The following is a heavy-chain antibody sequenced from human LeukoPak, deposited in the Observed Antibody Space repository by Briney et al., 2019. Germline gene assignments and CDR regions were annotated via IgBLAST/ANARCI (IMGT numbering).Heavy chain of an antibody. CDR2: ISYDGSNK. CDR1: GFTFSSYG. D-gene: IGHD4-17*01. J-gene: IGHJ4*02. Sequence: GRSLRLSCAASGFTFSSYGMHWVRQAPGKGLEWVAVISYDGSNKYYADSVKGRFTISRDNSKNTLYLQMNSLRAEDTAVHYCARDLSNDYGDYVSPDYWGQGTLVTVSS. V-gene: IGHV3-30*03. CDR3: ARDLSNDYGDYVSPDY.